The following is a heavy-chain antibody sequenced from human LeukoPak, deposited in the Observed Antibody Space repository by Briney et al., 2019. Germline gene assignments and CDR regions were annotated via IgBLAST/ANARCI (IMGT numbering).Heavy chain of an antibody. CDR2: IYYSGST. CDR3: ARIGGSSSFHY. J-gene: IGHJ4*02. CDR1: GGSLSSYY. Sequence: KPSETLSLTWTVSGGSLSSYYWSWIRQPPGKGLEWIGYIYYSGSTNYNPSLKSRVTISVDTSKNQFSLKLSSVTAADTAVYYCARIGGSSSFHYWGQGTLVTVSS. D-gene: IGHD6-6*01. V-gene: IGHV4-59*01.